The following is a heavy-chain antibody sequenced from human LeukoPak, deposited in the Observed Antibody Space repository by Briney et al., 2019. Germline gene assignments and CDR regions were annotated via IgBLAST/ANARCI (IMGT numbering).Heavy chain of an antibody. V-gene: IGHV3-74*01. CDR1: GFTFSNYW. CDR2: INSDGSST. D-gene: IGHD1-26*01. Sequence: GGSLSLSCAASGFTFSNYWMNWVRQAPGKGLVWISRINSDGSSTSYADSVKGRFTISRDNAKNTLYLQINSLRVEDTAVFYCARGVGGYYGMDVWGRGTTVTVSS. J-gene: IGHJ6*02. CDR3: ARGVGGYYGMDV.